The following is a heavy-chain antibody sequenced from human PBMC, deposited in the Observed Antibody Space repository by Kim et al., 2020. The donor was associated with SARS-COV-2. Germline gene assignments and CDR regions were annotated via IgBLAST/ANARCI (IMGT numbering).Heavy chain of an antibody. CDR2: ISYDGGNK. CDR3: ARSLDGILSGYSHFDY. V-gene: IGHV3-30-3*01. Sequence: GGSLRLSCAASGFTFSSYAMHWVRQAPGKGLEWVAAISYDGGNKYYADPVKGQCTISRDNSKNSLYLQRNCLVAEDTAVYYCARSLDGILSGYSHFDYWGQGTLVTLSS. J-gene: IGHJ4*02. CDR1: GFTFSSYA. D-gene: IGHD3-9*01.